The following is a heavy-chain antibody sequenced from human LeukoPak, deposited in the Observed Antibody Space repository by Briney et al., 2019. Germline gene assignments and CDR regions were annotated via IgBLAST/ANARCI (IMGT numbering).Heavy chain of an antibody. CDR2: IYYSGST. V-gene: IGHV4-31*03. CDR1: GGSISSVGYY. CDR3: ARTVYPYYYDSSGYYFFDY. D-gene: IGHD3-22*01. Sequence: SETLSLTCTVSGGSISSVGYYWNWIRQHPGNGLEWIGYIYYSGSTYYNPSLKSRVTISVDTSKNQFSLKLSSVTAADTAVYYCARTVYPYYYDSSGYYFFDYWGQGTLVTVSS. J-gene: IGHJ4*02.